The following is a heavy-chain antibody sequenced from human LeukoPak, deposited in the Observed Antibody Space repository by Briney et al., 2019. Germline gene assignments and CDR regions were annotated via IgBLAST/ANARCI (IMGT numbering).Heavy chain of an antibody. D-gene: IGHD6-19*01. CDR1: GDSISTYY. J-gene: IGHJ4*02. CDR2: IYYSGST. V-gene: IGHV4-59*01. Sequence: SSETLSLTCTASGDSISTYYWSWVRQPPGKGLEWIGNIYYSGSTNYNPSLKSRVTISLDTSNNQFSLRLSSVTAADTAVYYCASETSGWPYYFDYWGQGTLVTVSS. CDR3: ASETSGWPYYFDY.